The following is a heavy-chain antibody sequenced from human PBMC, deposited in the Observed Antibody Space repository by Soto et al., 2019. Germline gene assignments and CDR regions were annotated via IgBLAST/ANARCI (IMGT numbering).Heavy chain of an antibody. J-gene: IGHJ4*02. D-gene: IGHD2-15*01. CDR1: GFPLSDHY. V-gene: IGHV3-72*01. CDR2: TRNKANSYTT. Sequence: GSLRLSCAASGFPLSDHYMDWVRQTPGKGLEWVGRTRNKANSYTTEYAASVEGRFIISRDDSKNSLYLQMNSLKTEDTAVYYCARDRCRGGSCVIDYWGQGTLVTVSS. CDR3: ARDRCRGGSCVIDY.